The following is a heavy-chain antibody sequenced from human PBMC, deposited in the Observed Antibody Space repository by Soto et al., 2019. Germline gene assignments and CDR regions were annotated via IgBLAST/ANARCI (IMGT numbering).Heavy chain of an antibody. CDR3: ARVWGSGSYFDY. Sequence: LSLTCTVSGGSISSGGYYWSWIRQHPGKGLEWIGYIYYSGSTYYNPSLKSRVTISVDTSKNQFSLKLSSVTAADTAVYYCARVWGSGSYFDYWGQGTLVTVSS. CDR1: GGSISSGGYY. D-gene: IGHD6-19*01. J-gene: IGHJ4*02. V-gene: IGHV4-31*03. CDR2: IYYSGST.